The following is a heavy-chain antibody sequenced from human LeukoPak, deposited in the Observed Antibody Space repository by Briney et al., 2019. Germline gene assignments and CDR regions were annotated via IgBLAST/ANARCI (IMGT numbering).Heavy chain of an antibody. Sequence: SETLSLTCTVSGRSISSYYWSWIRQPPGKGLEWIGYIYYSGSTNYNPSLKSRVDMSVDTSKNQFSLKVNSVTAADTAAYYCTREEGGTTVDYWGQGTLVTVSS. CDR2: IYYSGST. V-gene: IGHV4-59*12. D-gene: IGHD1-1*01. J-gene: IGHJ4*02. CDR3: TREEGGTTVDY. CDR1: GRSISSYY.